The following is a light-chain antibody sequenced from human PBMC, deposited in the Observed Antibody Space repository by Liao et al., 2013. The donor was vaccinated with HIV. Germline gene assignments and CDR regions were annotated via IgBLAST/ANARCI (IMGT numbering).Light chain of an antibody. CDR1: YLGDKY. CDR2: QDN. CDR3: QVWDRFSSFV. J-gene: IGLJ1*01. V-gene: IGLV3-1*01. Sequence: SYDLTQPPSVSVSPGQTANITCSGDYLGDKYASWYQQRPGQSPVLVIYQDNKRPSGIPERFSGSTSGNTATLTISGTQAMDEADYFCQVWDRFSSFVFGTGTKVTVL.